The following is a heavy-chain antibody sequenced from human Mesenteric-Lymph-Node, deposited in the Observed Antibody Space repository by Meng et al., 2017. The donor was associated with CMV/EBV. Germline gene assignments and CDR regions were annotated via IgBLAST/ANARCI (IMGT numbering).Heavy chain of an antibody. CDR3: ARSVTSGVDYFDY. V-gene: IGHV3-66*02. CDR1: GFTFSSYG. Sequence: GESLKISCAASGFTFSSYGMNWVRQAPGRGLEWLSIIYTGGSIYYADSVKGRFTISRDNAKNTLWLQMNSLRSEDTAVYYCARSVTSGVDYFDYWGQGTLVTVSS. CDR2: IYTGGSI. D-gene: IGHD3-10*01. J-gene: IGHJ4*02.